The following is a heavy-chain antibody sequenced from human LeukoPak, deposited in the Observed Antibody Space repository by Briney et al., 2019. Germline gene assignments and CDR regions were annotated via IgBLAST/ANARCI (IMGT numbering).Heavy chain of an antibody. J-gene: IGHJ4*02. CDR2: ISYDGSNK. CDR3: AKDRWELLSSLDY. CDR1: GFTFSSYG. V-gene: IGHV3-30*18. D-gene: IGHD1-26*01. Sequence: EGSLRLSCAASGFTFSSYGMHWVRQAPGKGLEWVAVISYDGSNKYYADSVKGRFTISRDNSKNTLYLQMNSLRAEDTAVYYCAKDRWELLSSLDYWGQGTLVTVSS.